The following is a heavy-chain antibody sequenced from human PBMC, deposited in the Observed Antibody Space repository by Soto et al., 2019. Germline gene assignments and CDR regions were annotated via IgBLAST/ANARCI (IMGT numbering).Heavy chain of an antibody. D-gene: IGHD6-13*01. J-gene: IGHJ4*02. Sequence: GGSLRLSCAASGFTFNNAWMSWVRQAPGKGLEWVGRIKSKTDGGTTDYAAPVKGRFTISRDDSKNMLYLQMNSLKTEDTAVYSCNTGLGQQLVPFDYWGQGTLVTVSS. CDR1: GFTFNNAW. CDR2: IKSKTDGGTT. CDR3: NTGLGQQLVPFDY. V-gene: IGHV3-15*01.